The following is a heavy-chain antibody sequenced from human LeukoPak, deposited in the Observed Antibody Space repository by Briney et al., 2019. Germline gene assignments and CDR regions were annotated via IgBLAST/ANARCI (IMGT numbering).Heavy chain of an antibody. Sequence: SETLSLTCTVSGGSISSGGYSWSWIRQPPGKGLEWIGYIYHSGSTYYNPSLKSRVTISVDRSKNQFSLKLSSVTAADTAVYYCARGTYYYDSSGVEGPYYFDYWGQGTLVTVSS. CDR1: GGSISSGGYS. J-gene: IGHJ4*02. CDR3: ARGTYYYDSSGVEGPYYFDY. V-gene: IGHV4-30-2*01. D-gene: IGHD3-22*01. CDR2: IYHSGST.